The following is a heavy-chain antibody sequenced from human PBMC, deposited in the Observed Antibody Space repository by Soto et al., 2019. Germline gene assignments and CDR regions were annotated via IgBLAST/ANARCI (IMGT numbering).Heavy chain of an antibody. D-gene: IGHD3-3*01. Sequence: GGSLRLSCAASGFTFSSYGMHWVRQAPGKGLEWVAVIWYDGSNKYYADSVKGRFTISRDNSKNTLYLQMNSLRAEDTAVYYCAREGGTYDFWSGSLFEGYYYYYMDVWGKGTTVTVSS. CDR3: AREGGTYDFWSGSLFEGYYYYYMDV. J-gene: IGHJ6*03. V-gene: IGHV3-33*01. CDR2: IWYDGSNK. CDR1: GFTFSSYG.